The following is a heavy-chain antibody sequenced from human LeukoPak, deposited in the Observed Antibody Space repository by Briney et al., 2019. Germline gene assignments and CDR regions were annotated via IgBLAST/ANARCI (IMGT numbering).Heavy chain of an antibody. CDR1: GGSISSGSYY. D-gene: IGHD6-13*01. Sequence: PSETLPLTCTVSGGSISSGSYYWSWIRQPAGKGLEWIGRIYTSGSTNYNPSLKSRVTISVDTSKNQFSLKLSSVTAADTAVYYCARIAAARLGAFDIWGQGTMVTVSS. V-gene: IGHV4-61*02. J-gene: IGHJ3*02. CDR2: IYTSGST. CDR3: ARIAAARLGAFDI.